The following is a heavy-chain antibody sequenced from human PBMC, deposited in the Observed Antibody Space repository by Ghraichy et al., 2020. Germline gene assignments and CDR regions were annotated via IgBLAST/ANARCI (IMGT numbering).Heavy chain of an antibody. J-gene: IGHJ4*02. V-gene: IGHV4-61*01. CDR1: GDSVSSGSYY. CDR3: ASAIVVVPAAMLAY. CDR2: IYYSGST. D-gene: IGHD2-2*01. Sequence: SQTLSLTCTVSGDSVSSGSYYWSWIRQPPGKGLEWIGYIYYSGSTNDNPSLKSRGTLSVDTSKNQFSLKLSSVTAADTAVYYCASAIVVVPAAMLAYWGQGTLVTVSS.